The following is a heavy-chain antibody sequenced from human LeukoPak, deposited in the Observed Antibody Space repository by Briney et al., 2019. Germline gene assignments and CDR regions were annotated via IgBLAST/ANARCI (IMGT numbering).Heavy chain of an antibody. CDR2: IYYSGST. CDR1: GGSISSSSYY. V-gene: IGHV4-39*01. J-gene: IGHJ4*02. Sequence: SETLSLTCTVSGGSISSSSYYWGWIRQPPGKGLEWIGSIYYSGSTYCNPSLKSRVTISVDTSKNQFSLKLSSVTAADTAVYYCARQDYGDEFFGCWGQGTLVTVSS. D-gene: IGHD4-17*01. CDR3: ARQDYGDEFFGC.